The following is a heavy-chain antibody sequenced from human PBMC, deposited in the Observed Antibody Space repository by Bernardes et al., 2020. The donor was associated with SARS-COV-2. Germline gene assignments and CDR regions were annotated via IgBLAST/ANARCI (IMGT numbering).Heavy chain of an antibody. CDR3: ATLPADYGGPFDY. CDR1: GFTFDDYA. Sequence: GGSLRVWCAASGFTFDDYAMHWVRQAPGKGLEWVSGISWNSGSIGYADSVKGRFTISRDNAKNSLYLQMNSLRAEDTALYYCATLPADYGGPFDYWGQGTLVTVSS. D-gene: IGHD4-17*01. V-gene: IGHV3-9*01. CDR2: ISWNSGSI. J-gene: IGHJ4*02.